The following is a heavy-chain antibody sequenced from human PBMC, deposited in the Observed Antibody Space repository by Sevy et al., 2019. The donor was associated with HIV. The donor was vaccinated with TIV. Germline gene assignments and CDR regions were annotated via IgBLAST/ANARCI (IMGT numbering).Heavy chain of an antibody. Sequence: GGYLRLSCGASGFTFSSYSINWVRQAPGKGLEWISYISSTSKNIYYADSVKGRFTISRDNAKSSVYLQMSSLRDDDMAVYYCARVRTSGYTSDYWGQGTLVTVSS. V-gene: IGHV3-48*02. CDR2: ISSTSKNI. CDR1: GFTFSSYS. CDR3: ARVRTSGYTSDY. J-gene: IGHJ4*02. D-gene: IGHD3-22*01.